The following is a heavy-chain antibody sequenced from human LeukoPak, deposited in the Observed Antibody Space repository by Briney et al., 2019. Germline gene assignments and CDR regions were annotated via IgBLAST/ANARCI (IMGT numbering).Heavy chain of an antibody. CDR1: GFSFSNYW. CDR2: LKQDGSVK. D-gene: IGHD3-16*01. V-gene: IGHV3-7*01. J-gene: IGHJ4*02. Sequence: GGSLRLSRVASGFSFSNYWMSWVRQAPGKGLEWVANLKQDGSVKNYVDSVKGRFTISRDNAKNSLYLQMNSLRAEDTALYYCARDQTFGSYWGQGTLVTVSS. CDR3: ARDQTFGSY.